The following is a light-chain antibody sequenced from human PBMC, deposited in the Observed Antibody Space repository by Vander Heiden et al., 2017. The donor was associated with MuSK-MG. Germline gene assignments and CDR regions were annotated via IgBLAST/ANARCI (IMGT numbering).Light chain of an antibody. CDR1: SSDVGGYNY. J-gene: IGLJ1*01. CDR3: SSYTSSSTYV. CDR2: DVS. V-gene: IGLV2-14*01. Sequence: QSTLTPPAPVSGSPGQSITISCTGTSSDVGGYNYDSWYQQHPGKAPKLMIYDVSNRPSGVSNRFSGSKSGNTASLTISGLQAEDEADYYCSSYTSSSTYVFGTGTKVTVL.